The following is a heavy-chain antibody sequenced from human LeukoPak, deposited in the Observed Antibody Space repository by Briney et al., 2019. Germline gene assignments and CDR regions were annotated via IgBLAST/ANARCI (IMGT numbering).Heavy chain of an antibody. Sequence: GGSLRLSCAASGFTFSSYGMNWVRQAPGKGLEWVSYISSSSSTIYYADSVKGRFTISRDNAKNSLYLQMNSLRAEDTAVYYCARDMATIFWRADGMDVWGQGTTVTVSS. CDR2: ISSSSSTI. CDR1: GFTFSSYG. D-gene: IGHD3-9*01. V-gene: IGHV3-48*04. J-gene: IGHJ6*02. CDR3: ARDMATIFWRADGMDV.